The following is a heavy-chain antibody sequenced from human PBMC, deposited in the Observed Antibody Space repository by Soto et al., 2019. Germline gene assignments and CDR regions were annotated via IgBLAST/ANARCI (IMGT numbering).Heavy chain of an antibody. CDR2: IYYSGST. J-gene: IGHJ4*02. D-gene: IGHD2-2*01. CDR1: GGSISSSSYY. CDR3: ARPVRGYCSSTSCSAQGFYFDY. V-gene: IGHV4-39*01. Sequence: SETLSLTCTVSGGSISSSSYYWGWIRQPPGKGLEWIGSIYYSGSTYYNPSLKSRVTISVDTSKNQFSLKLSSVTAADTAVYYCARPVRGYCSSTSCSAQGFYFDYWGQGTLVTVSS.